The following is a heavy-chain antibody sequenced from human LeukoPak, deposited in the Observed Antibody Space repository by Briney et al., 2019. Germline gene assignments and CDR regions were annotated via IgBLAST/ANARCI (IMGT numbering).Heavy chain of an antibody. CDR3: ARQGEIGSSWYRDWFDP. V-gene: IGHV4-59*08. CDR2: IYYSGST. J-gene: IGHJ5*02. CDR1: GGSISSYY. D-gene: IGHD6-13*01. Sequence: SETLSLTCTVSGGSISSYYWSWIRRPPGKGLEWIGYIYYSGSTNYNPSLKSRVTISVDTSKNQFSLKLSSVTAADTAVYYCARQGEIGSSWYRDWFDPWGQGTLVTVSS.